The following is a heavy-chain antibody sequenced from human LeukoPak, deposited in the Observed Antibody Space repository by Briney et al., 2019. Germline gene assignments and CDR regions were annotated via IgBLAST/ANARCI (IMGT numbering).Heavy chain of an antibody. J-gene: IGHJ3*02. Sequence: SETLSLTCTVSGGSITTHYWSWTRQPPGKGLEWIGYFYYSGSTNYNPSLKSRVTISVDTSKNQFSLKLSSVTAADTAIYYCARKNAFDIWGPGAMVTVSS. CDR3: ARKNAFDI. CDR2: FYYSGST. CDR1: GGSITTHY. V-gene: IGHV4-59*11.